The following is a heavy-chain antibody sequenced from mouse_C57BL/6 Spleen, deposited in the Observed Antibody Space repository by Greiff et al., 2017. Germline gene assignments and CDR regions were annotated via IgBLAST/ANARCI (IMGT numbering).Heavy chain of an antibody. CDR1: GYTFTSYW. V-gene: IGHV1-69*01. D-gene: IGHD1-1*02. CDR2: IDPSDSYT. J-gene: IGHJ2*01. Sequence: VQLQQPGAELVMPGASVKLSCKASGYTFTSYWMHWVKQRPGQGLEWIGEIDPSDSYTNYNQKFKGKSTLTVDKSSSTAYMQLSSLTSEDSAVYYCARWYQVNYFDYWGQGTTLTVSS. CDR3: ARWYQVNYFDY.